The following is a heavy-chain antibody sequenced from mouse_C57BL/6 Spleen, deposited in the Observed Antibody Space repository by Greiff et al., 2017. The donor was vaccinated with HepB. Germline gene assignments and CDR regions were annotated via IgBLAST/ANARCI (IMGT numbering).Heavy chain of an antibody. J-gene: IGHJ4*01. CDR3: ARELALYAIDY. Sequence: EVHLVESGGGLVKPGGSLKLSCAASGFTFSDYGMHWVRQAPEKGLEWVAYISSGSSTIYYADTVKGRFTISRDNAKNTLCLQMTSLRSEDTAMYYCARELALYAIDYWGQGTSVTVSS. V-gene: IGHV5-17*01. D-gene: IGHD4-1*01. CDR2: ISSGSSTI. CDR1: GFTFSDYG.